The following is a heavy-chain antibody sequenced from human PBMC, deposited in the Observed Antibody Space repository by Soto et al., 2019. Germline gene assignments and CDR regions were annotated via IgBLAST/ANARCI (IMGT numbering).Heavy chain of an antibody. CDR2: IYYSGST. V-gene: IGHV4-59*08. J-gene: IGHJ6*03. D-gene: IGHD3-10*01. CDR1: GGSISSYY. CDR3: AAGSGYYYYYMDV. Sequence: SETLSLTCTVSGGSISSYYWSWIRQPPGKGLEWIGYIYYSGSTNYNPSLKSRVTISVDTSKNQFSLKLSSVTAADTAVYYCAAGSGYYYYYMDVWGKGTTVTVSS.